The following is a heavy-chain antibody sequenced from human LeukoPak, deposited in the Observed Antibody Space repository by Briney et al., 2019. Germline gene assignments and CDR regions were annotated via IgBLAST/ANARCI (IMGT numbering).Heavy chain of an antibody. D-gene: IGHD5-18*01. CDR1: GFTFSGSA. CDR2: ISYDGSNK. J-gene: IGHJ4*02. V-gene: IGHV3-30-3*01. CDR3: ARGNTAMDY. Sequence: GGSLKLSCAASGFTFSGSAMHWVRQAPGKGLEWVAVISYDGSNKYYADSVKGRFTISRDNSKNTLYLQMNSLRAEDTAVYYCARGNTAMDYWGQGTLVTVSS.